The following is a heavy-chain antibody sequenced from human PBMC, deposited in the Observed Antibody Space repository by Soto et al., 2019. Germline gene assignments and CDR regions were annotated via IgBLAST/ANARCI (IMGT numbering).Heavy chain of an antibody. Sequence: PGESLKISCKAPGYVFTKYWIAWVRQMPGKGLECIGIIDHADSHHRYSPSFQGQITISVDKSNSSAYLRCDNRKTSDTATYFCARRALDSSGYYYPYNWFDSWGQGTQVNVSS. CDR2: IDHADSHH. V-gene: IGHV5-51*01. J-gene: IGHJ5*01. CDR1: GYVFTKYW. CDR3: ARRALDSSGYYYPYNWFDS. D-gene: IGHD3-22*01.